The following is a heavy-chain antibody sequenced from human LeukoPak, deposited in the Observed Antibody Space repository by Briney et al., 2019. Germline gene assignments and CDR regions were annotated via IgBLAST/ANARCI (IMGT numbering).Heavy chain of an antibody. Sequence: ASVKVSCKASGYTFTGYYMHWVRQAPGQGLEWMGWINPNSGGTNYAQKFQGRVTMTRDTSISTAYMELSRLRSDDTAVYYCAANPGGTIFGVAPYYFDYWGQGTLVTVSS. V-gene: IGHV1-2*02. CDR3: AANPGGTIFGVAPYYFDY. J-gene: IGHJ4*02. CDR2: INPNSGGT. D-gene: IGHD3-3*01. CDR1: GYTFTGYY.